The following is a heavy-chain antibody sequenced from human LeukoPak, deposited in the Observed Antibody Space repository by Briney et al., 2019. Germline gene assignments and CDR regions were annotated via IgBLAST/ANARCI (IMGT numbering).Heavy chain of an antibody. V-gene: IGHV2-5*02. D-gene: IGHD3-10*01. CDR1: GFSLTTRGVG. Sequence: SGPTLVNPTQTLTLTCTFSGFSLTTRGVGVAWIRQPPGKALEWLALIYWDDDKRYSPSLKTSLTITKDTSKNQVVLTMTNMDPVDIGIHYCAHITMGRGLIIDYWGQGILVTVSS. J-gene: IGHJ4*02. CDR2: IYWDDDK. CDR3: AHITMGRGLIIDY.